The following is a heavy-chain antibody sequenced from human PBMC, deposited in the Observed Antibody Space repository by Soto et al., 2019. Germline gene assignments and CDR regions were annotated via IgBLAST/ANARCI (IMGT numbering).Heavy chain of an antibody. CDR3: ARALTEAPTDY. V-gene: IGHV3-30-3*01. CDR2: ISYDGSNK. D-gene: IGHD1-20*01. J-gene: IGHJ4*02. CDR1: GFTFSSYA. Sequence: PGLSRAVSGFTFSSYAMHCVSQGLGKGLEWVVIISYDGSNKHYPDSVKGRFTISRDNSKNTLYLQMNSLRTEDTAVYYRARALTEAPTDYWGQGTLVTV.